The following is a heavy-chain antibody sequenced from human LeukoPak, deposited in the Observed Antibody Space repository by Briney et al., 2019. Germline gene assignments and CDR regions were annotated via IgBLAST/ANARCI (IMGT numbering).Heavy chain of an antibody. J-gene: IGHJ4*02. D-gene: IGHD7-27*01. CDR3: ARVPGTGLDY. Sequence: SETLSLTCSVSGGSISSGDYYWSWIRQPPGKGLEWIEYIYYSGRTYYNPSLKSRVTISIDTPKNQFSLKVSSVTAADTAVYYCARVPGTGLDYWGQGTLVTVSS. CDR2: IYYSGRT. CDR1: GGSISSGDYY. V-gene: IGHV4-30-4*01.